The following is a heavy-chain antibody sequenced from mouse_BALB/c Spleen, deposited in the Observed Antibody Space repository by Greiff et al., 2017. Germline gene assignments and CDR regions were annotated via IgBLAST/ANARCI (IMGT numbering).Heavy chain of an antibody. V-gene: IGHV1-14*01. Sequence: EVQLQQSGPELVKPGASVKMSCKASGYTFTSYVMHWVKQKPGQGLEWIGYINPYNDGTKYNEKFKGKATLTSDKSSSTAYMELSSLTSEDSAVYYCARERGIHYYGYFDYWGQGTTLTVSS. J-gene: IGHJ2*01. CDR1: GYTFTSYV. CDR2: INPYNDGT. CDR3: ARERGIHYYGYFDY. D-gene: IGHD1-2*01.